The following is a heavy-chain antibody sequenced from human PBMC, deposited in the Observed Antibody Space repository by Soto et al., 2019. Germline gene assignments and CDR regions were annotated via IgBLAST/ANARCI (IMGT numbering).Heavy chain of an antibody. CDR1: GFTFSSYS. J-gene: IGHJ6*02. D-gene: IGHD3-16*01. Sequence: PGGSLRLSCAASGFTFSSYSMNWVRQAPGKGLEWVSSISSSSSYIYYADSVKGRFTISRDNAKNSLYLQMNSLRAEDTAVYYCARGKGGFYYYYGMDVWGQGTTVTVSS. CDR3: ARGKGGFYYYYGMDV. V-gene: IGHV3-21*01. CDR2: ISSSSSYI.